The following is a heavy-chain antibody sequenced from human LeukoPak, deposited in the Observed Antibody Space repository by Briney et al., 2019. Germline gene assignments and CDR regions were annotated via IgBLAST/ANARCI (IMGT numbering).Heavy chain of an antibody. CDR1: GGSMSPYY. Sequence: PSETLSLTCTVSGGSMSPYYWNWIRQPPGKGLEWIGRIYTSESTNYNPSLKSRVTISVDTSRNQFSLKLSSVTAADTAVYYCARGLWFGDENPPYFDYWGQGILVTVSS. CDR3: ARGLWFGDENPPYFDY. D-gene: IGHD3-10*01. J-gene: IGHJ4*02. CDR2: IYTSEST. V-gene: IGHV4-4*08.